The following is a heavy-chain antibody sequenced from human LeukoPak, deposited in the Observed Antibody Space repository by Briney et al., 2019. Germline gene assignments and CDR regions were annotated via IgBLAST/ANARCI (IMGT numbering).Heavy chain of an antibody. Sequence: SETLSLTCAVSGFSIRSDYYWGWIRQPPGGGLEWIGSISHSGSTYYTPSLKSRVTISVDTSKNQSSLNLRSVTAADTAVYYCARDPLADYWGQGILVTVSS. J-gene: IGHJ4*02. CDR1: GFSIRSDYY. CDR2: ISHSGST. V-gene: IGHV4-38-2*02. CDR3: ARDPLADY.